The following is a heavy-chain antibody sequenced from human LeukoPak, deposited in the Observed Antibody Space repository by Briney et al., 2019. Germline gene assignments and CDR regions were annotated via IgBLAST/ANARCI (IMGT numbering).Heavy chain of an antibody. CDR2: ISGSGGST. J-gene: IGHJ4*02. D-gene: IGHD6-13*01. CDR3: AKPQGPAAGTIRSPFDY. CDR1: GFTVSSNY. Sequence: PGGSLRLSCAASGFTVSSNYMSWVRQAPGKGLECVSAISGSGGSTYYADSVKGRFTISRDNSKNTLYLRMNSLRAEDRGVYYCAKPQGPAAGTIRSPFDYWGQGTLDTVSS. V-gene: IGHV3-23*01.